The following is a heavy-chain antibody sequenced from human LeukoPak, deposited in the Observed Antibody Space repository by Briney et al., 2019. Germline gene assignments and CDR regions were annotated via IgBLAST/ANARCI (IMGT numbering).Heavy chain of an antibody. CDR2: INHSGSN. Sequence: PSETLSLTCAVYGGSFSGYYWSWIRQPPGKGLEWIGEINHSGSNNYNPSLKSRVTISLDTSKKQFSLKLSSVTAADTAVYYCARSITMVGGAGRAFDIWGEGTMVTVSS. CDR1: GGSFSGYY. D-gene: IGHD3-10*01. J-gene: IGHJ3*02. V-gene: IGHV4-34*01. CDR3: ARSITMVGGAGRAFDI.